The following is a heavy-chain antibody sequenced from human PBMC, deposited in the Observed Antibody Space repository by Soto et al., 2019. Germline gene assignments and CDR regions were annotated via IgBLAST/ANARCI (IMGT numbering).Heavy chain of an antibody. J-gene: IGHJ6*02. D-gene: IGHD2-2*01. CDR3: ARDSADIVVVPAAPHYYYYGMDV. V-gene: IGHV3-33*01. CDR2: IWYDGSNK. Sequence: QVQLVESGGGVVQPGRSLRLSCAASGFTFSSYGMHWVRQAPGKGLEWVAVIWYDGSNKYYADSVKGRFTISRDNSTNTLYLQMNSLRAEDTAVYYCARDSADIVVVPAAPHYYYYGMDVWGQGTTVTVSS. CDR1: GFTFSSYG.